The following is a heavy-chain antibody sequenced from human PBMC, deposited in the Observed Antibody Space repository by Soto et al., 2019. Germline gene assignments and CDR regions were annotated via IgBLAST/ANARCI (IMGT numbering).Heavy chain of an antibody. Sequence: EVQLVESGGGLVQPGGSLRLSCAASEFSLSDYWMAWVRQAPGKGLEWVANLDHGGGEKHYGDSVKGRFTISRDNAKNSLYLQMNSLGAEDTVVYYCSRGGNWFGPWGQGTLVTVSS. CDR3: SRGGNWFGP. CDR1: EFSLSDYW. D-gene: IGHD6-13*01. J-gene: IGHJ5*02. CDR2: LDHGGGEK. V-gene: IGHV3-7*05.